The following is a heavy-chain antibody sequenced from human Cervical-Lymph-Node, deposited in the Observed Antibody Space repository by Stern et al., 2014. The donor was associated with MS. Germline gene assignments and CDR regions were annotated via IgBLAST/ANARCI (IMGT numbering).Heavy chain of an antibody. Sequence: QVQLQESGPGLVKPSQTLSLTCSVSGGPISGGGYHWGWIRQHPREGLGWIGHIYYSGSPAYNPSLRSRVTIAVDTSKNQFSLRLTSMTAADAAVYFCAREGLNTVPYFDHWGQGTRVTVSS. CDR1: GGPISGGGYH. CDR2: IYYSGSP. D-gene: IGHD4-17*01. CDR3: AREGLNTVPYFDH. J-gene: IGHJ4*02. V-gene: IGHV4-31*03.